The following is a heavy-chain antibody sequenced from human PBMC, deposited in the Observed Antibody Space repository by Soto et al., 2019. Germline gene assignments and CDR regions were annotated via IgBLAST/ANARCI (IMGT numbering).Heavy chain of an antibody. CDR1: GDTFSNYA. CDR2: IIPIFRTT. V-gene: IGHV1-69*01. CDR3: ARDMIPAAPAYKYYAMDV. D-gene: IGHD2-2*01. Sequence: QLVQSGAEVKKPGSSVKVSCKASGDTFSNYAISWVRQAPGQGLEWMGGIIPIFRTTDYAQNFQGRVTITADESTSTADMELSSLRSEDTAVYFCARDMIPAAPAYKYYAMDVWGQGTPVTVSS. J-gene: IGHJ6*02.